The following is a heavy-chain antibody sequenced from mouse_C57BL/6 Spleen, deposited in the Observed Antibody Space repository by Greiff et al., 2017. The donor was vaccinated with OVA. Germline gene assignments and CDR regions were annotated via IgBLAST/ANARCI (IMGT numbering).Heavy chain of an antibody. J-gene: IGHJ2*01. V-gene: IGHV1-55*01. CDR3: ARDYGSSFYYFDY. CDR2: IYPGSGST. D-gene: IGHD1-1*01. CDR1: GYTFTSYW. Sequence: QVHVKQPGAELVKPGASVKMSCKASGYTFTSYWITWVKQRPGQGLEWIGDIYPGSGSTNYNEKFKSKATLTVDTSSSTAYMQLSSLTSEDSAVYYCARDYGSSFYYFDYWGQGTTLTVSS.